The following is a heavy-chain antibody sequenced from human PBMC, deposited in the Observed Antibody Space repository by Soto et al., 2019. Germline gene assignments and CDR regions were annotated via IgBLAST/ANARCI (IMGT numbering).Heavy chain of an antibody. Sequence: VSGPTLVNPTQTLTLTCTFSGFSLSTSGMRVSWIRQPPGKALEWLARIDWDDDKFYSTSLKTRLTISKDTSKNQVVLTMTNMDPVDTATYYCARGYSSLYYFDYWGQGTLVTVSS. CDR2: IDWDDDK. V-gene: IGHV2-70*04. D-gene: IGHD6-13*01. CDR3: ARGYSSLYYFDY. J-gene: IGHJ4*02. CDR1: GFSLSTSGMR.